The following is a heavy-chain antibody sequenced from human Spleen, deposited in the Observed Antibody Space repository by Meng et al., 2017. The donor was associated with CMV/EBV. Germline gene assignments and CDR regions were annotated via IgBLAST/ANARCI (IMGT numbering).Heavy chain of an antibody. Sequence: GFFFPDYGIHWVRQAPGKGLEWVAFVHYDGSNKYYADSVRGRFTISRDNSNNTLHLQMNSLRTEDTAIYYCTRSPYSTTWYDHYFDYWGQGTLVTVSS. D-gene: IGHD6-13*01. V-gene: IGHV3-30*02. CDR2: VHYDGSNK. CDR1: GFFFPDYG. CDR3: TRSPYSTTWYDHYFDY. J-gene: IGHJ4*02.